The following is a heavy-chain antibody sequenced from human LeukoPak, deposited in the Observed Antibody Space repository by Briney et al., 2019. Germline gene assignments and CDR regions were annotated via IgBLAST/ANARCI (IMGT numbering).Heavy chain of an antibody. Sequence: PGRSLRLSCAASGFTFSSYGMHWVRQAPGKGLEWVAVIWYDGSNKYYADSVKGRFTISRDNAKNSLYLQMNSLRAEDTAVYYCARETTVVTSTSDYWGQGTLVTVSS. CDR3: ARETTVVTSTSDY. J-gene: IGHJ4*02. CDR2: IWYDGSNK. V-gene: IGHV3-33*01. D-gene: IGHD4-23*01. CDR1: GFTFSSYG.